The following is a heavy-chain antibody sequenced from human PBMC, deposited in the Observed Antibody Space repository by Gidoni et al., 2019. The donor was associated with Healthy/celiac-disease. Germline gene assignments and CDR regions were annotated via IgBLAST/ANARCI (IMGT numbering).Heavy chain of an antibody. CDR3: ATPIRDGYNFFFDY. CDR2: FDPEDGET. Sequence: VQLVQSGAEVKKPGASVKVSCKVAGYTLTELSMHWVRQAPGKGLEWMGGFDPEDGETIYAQKFPGRVTMTEDTSTDTAYMELSSLRSEDTAVYYCATPIRDGYNFFFDYWGQGTLVTVCS. J-gene: IGHJ4*02. D-gene: IGHD5-12*01. CDR1: GYTLTELS. V-gene: IGHV1-24*01.